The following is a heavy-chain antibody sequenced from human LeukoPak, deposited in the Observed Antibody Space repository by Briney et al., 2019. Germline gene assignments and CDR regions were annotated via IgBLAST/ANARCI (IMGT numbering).Heavy chain of an antibody. CDR2: IWYDGSNK. D-gene: IGHD6-19*01. CDR1: GFTFSSYG. J-gene: IGHJ4*02. V-gene: IGHV3-33*01. Sequence: GRSLRLSCAASGFTFSSYGMHWVRQVPGKGLEWVAVIWYDGSNKYYADSVKGRFTTSRDNSKNTLYLQMNSLRAEDTAVYYCARGAGRGVWGQGTLVTVSS. CDR3: ARGAGRGV.